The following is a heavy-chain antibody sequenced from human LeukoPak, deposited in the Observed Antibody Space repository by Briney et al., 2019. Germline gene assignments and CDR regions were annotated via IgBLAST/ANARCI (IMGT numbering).Heavy chain of an antibody. CDR1: GGSINNYY. CDR2: IYYSGST. CDR3: ARHYHDSSGYYVFDY. D-gene: IGHD3-22*01. J-gene: IGHJ4*02. V-gene: IGHV4-59*08. Sequence: SETLSLTCTVSGGSINNYYWSWIRQPPGKGLEYIGYIYYSGSTSYNPSLKSRVTISVDTSKNQFSLKLNSVTAADTAVYYCARHYHDSSGYYVFDYCGQGALVTVSS.